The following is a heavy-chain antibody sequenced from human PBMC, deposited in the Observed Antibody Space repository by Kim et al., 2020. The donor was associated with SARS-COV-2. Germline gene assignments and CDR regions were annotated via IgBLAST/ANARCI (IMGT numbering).Heavy chain of an antibody. Sequence: TDDNPSLKSRVTISVDRSTNQFSLTLTSVTAADTAVYYCARGPYSDYFDYWGQGTLVTVSS. CDR3: ARGPYSDYFDY. CDR2: T. J-gene: IGHJ4*02. V-gene: IGHV4-30-2*01. D-gene: IGHD4-4*01.